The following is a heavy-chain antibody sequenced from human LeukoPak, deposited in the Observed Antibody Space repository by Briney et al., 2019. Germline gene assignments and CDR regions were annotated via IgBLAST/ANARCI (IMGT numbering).Heavy chain of an antibody. CDR2: IYYNGIS. CDR3: ARDGGDRGLPFDY. CDR1: GGSISGYY. D-gene: IGHD2-21*02. J-gene: IGHJ4*02. Sequence: PSETLSLTCTVSGGSISGYYWSWIRQPPGKGLEWIAYIYYNGISNYNPSLKSRVIISVDSSKNQFSLKLTSVTAADTAVYYCARDGGDRGLPFDYWGQGTLVTVSS. V-gene: IGHV4-59*01.